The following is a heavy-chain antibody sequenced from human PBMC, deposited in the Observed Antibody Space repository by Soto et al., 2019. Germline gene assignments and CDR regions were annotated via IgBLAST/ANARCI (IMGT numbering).Heavy chain of an antibody. V-gene: IGHV1-46*01. Sequence: QVQLVQSGAEVKKPGASVNVSCKASTYIFTAYYIHWVRQAPGQGLEYMGIIYPRSGRTYYAQKFQGRLSMTRDTSTATVYMELRSVTSEDTAVYFCVAEVPNTCKFDSWGQGTLVTVSS. J-gene: IGHJ4*02. CDR3: VAEVPNTCKFDS. CDR2: IYPRSGRT. CDR1: TYIFTAYY.